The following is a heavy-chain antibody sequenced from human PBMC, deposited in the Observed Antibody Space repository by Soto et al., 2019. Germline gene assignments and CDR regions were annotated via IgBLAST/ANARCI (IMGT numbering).Heavy chain of an antibody. D-gene: IGHD3-22*01. CDR1: GDSISSYY. J-gene: IGHJ4*02. V-gene: IGHV4-59*01. CDR3: ALRSMAVVPEY. CDR2: LYSSRSA. Sequence: QVQLQESGPGLVKPSETLSLTCAVSGDSISSYYCMWIRQPPGKGLESIAYLYSSRSANYNPSLKSRVTLSVDTSTNQCSLTLSSMTAADTAVYYCALRSMAVVPEYWGQGTLVTVSS.